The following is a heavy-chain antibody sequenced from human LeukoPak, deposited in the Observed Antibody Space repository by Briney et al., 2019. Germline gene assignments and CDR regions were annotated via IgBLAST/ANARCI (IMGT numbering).Heavy chain of an antibody. CDR2: IYSGGNS. CDR1: GFTVSGNY. Sequence: GGSLRLSCAASGFTVSGNYMSWVRQTPGKGLEWVSVIYSGGNSYYSDSVKGRFTISRDNSKSTLYLQMNSLRVEDTAVYYCTGAHSNGWSVFWGQGTLVTVSS. V-gene: IGHV3-53*01. CDR3: TGAHSNGWSVF. D-gene: IGHD5-18*01. J-gene: IGHJ5*01.